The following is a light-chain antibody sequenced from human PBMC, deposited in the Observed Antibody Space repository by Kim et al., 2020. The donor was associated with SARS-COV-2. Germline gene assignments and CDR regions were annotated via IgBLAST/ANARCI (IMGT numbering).Light chain of an antibody. CDR1: SSIIGKNY. J-gene: IGLJ2*01. Sequence: GQKVTISCSGSSSIIGKNYVSWYQQVPGTAPKLLIYDNKKRPSGIPDRFSGSKSGTSATLGITGLQTGDEADYYCGTWDSSLSAVVFGGGTKLTVL. CDR2: DNK. V-gene: IGLV1-51*01. CDR3: GTWDSSLSAVV.